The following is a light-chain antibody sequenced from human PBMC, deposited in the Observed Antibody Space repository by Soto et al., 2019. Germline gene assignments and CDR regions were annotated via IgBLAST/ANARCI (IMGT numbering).Light chain of an antibody. V-gene: IGKV1-5*03. CDR3: QHDNSYSAA. CDR1: QPISSW. Sequence: DIQMTQSPSTLSGSVGGRVTITCRASQPISSWLAWYQPKPGKAPKLLIYKASTLKSGVPARISGSGSGTEFTITISSLQPDDFSTYYCQHDNSYSAAVGQGTKVELK. CDR2: KAS. J-gene: IGKJ1*01.